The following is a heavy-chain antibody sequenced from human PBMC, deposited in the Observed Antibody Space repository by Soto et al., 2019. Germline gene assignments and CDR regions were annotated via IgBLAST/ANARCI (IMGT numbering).Heavy chain of an antibody. CDR3: AKGAITIFGVGTYSYYMDV. V-gene: IGHV3-74*01. CDR2: ISTDGSIT. CDR1: GLIFSNYR. Sequence: GGSLRLSCAASGLIFSNYRMHWVRQAPGKGLVWVSCISTDGSITNYADSVKGRFTVSRDNAKNTLYLQMNSLRAEDTAVYYCAKGAITIFGVGTYSYYMDVWGKGATVTVSS. D-gene: IGHD3-3*01. J-gene: IGHJ6*03.